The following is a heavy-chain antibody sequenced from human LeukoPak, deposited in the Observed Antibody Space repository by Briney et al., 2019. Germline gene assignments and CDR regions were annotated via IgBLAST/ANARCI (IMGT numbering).Heavy chain of an antibody. D-gene: IGHD6-19*01. CDR2: ISYDGSNK. CDR1: GFTFSSYA. CDR3: ARASIPEVVAGVDY. V-gene: IGHV3-30-3*01. J-gene: IGHJ4*02. Sequence: GGSLRLSCAASGFTFSSYAMHWVRQAPGKGLEWVAVISYDGSNKYYADSVKGRFTISRDNSKNTLYLQMDSLRAEDTAVYCCARASIPEVVAGVDYWGQGTLVTVSS.